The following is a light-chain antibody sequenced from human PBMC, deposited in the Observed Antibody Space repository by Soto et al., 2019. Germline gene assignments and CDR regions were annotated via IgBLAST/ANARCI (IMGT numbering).Light chain of an antibody. J-gene: IGKJ1*01. Sequence: EIVLTQSPGTLSRSPGEGGTLSCTASQSVSNNYLAWYQQKPGQAPRLLIYGASNRATGIPDRFSGSGSGTDFTLTISRLEPEDFAVYYCQQYGSSGTFGQGTKVDI. CDR1: QSVSNNY. CDR3: QQYGSSGT. CDR2: GAS. V-gene: IGKV3-20*01.